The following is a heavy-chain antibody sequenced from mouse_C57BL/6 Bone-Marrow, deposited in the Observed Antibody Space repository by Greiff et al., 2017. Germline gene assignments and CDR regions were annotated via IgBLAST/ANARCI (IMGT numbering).Heavy chain of an antibody. CDR3: ARGGLRRGFDY. J-gene: IGHJ2*01. CDR2: IDPSDSYT. V-gene: IGHV1-69*01. Sequence: QVQLQQPGAELVMPGASVKLSCKASGYTFTSYWMHWVKQRPGQGLEWIGEIDPSDSYTNYNQKFKGKSTLTVDKSSSTDYMQLSSLTSEDSAVYYCARGGLRRGFDYWGQGTTLTVSS. CDR1: GYTFTSYW. D-gene: IGHD2-4*01.